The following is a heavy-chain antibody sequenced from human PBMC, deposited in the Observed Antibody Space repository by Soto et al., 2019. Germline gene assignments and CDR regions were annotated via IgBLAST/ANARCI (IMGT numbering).Heavy chain of an antibody. D-gene: IGHD3-16*01. V-gene: IGHV4-4*07. CDR2: ILDTGRT. CDR1: GDSLSTYY. Sequence: QVQLQESGPGLVRPSETLSLTCTVSGDSLSTYYWSWIRQPAGERLEWIGRILDTGRTNYNPSLKSRVTMSGDTSKNQCSLRVNAVTAADTAVYYCARESVSGTYRFDAWGPGTPGTVAA. CDR3: ARESVSGTYRFDA. J-gene: IGHJ4*02.